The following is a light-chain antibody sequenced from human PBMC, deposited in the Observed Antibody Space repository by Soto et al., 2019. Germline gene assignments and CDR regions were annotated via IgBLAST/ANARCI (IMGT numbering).Light chain of an antibody. J-gene: IGKJ5*01. CDR3: QQRSSWST. CDR1: QGISSW. CDR2: DAS. Sequence: DIQMTQSPSSVSASVGDRVTITCRASQGISSWLAWYQQKPGKAPKLLIYDASSLESGVPSRVSGSGSGTEFTLTISSLEPEDFALYYCQQRSSWSTFGLGTRLEIK. V-gene: IGKV1-12*01.